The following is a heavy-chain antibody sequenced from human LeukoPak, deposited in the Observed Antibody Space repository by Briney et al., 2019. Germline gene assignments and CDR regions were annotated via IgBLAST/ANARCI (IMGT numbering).Heavy chain of an antibody. D-gene: IGHD2-21*01. V-gene: IGHV4-34*01. CDR2: INHSGST. CDR3: AREMWPR. Sequence: PSETLSLTCAVYGGSFSGYYWSWIRQPPGEGLEWIGEINHSGSTNYNPSLKSRVTISVDTSKNQFSLKLSSVTAADTAVYYCAREMWPRWGQGTLVTVSS. CDR1: GGSFSGYY. J-gene: IGHJ4*02.